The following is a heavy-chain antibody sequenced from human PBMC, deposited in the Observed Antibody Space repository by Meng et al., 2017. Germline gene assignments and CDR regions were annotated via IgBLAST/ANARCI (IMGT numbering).Heavy chain of an antibody. Sequence: EVQLVESGGGMVKPGGSLRLSCAASEFPVSSSSMNWVRQAPGKGLEWVTSITRNSSYIYYADSVKGRFTISRENAKNSVSLQINSLRAEDTAVYYCARDLSGYSYFDYWGQGTLVTVSS. J-gene: IGHJ4*02. V-gene: IGHV3-21*01. D-gene: IGHD5-24*01. CDR1: EFPVSSSS. CDR3: ARDLSGYSYFDY. CDR2: ITRNSSYI.